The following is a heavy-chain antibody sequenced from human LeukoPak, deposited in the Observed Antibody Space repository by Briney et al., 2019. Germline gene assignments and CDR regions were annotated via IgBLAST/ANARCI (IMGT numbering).Heavy chain of an antibody. Sequence: PSETLSLTCTVSGGSISSSSYYWGWIRQPPGKGLEWIGSIYYSGSTYYNPSLKSRVTISVDTSKNQFSLKLSSVTAADTAVYYCARDQGLSHGYNYYYFDPWGQGTLVTVSS. D-gene: IGHD5-24*01. CDR2: IYYSGST. V-gene: IGHV4-39*02. CDR3: ARDQGLSHGYNYYYFDP. CDR1: GGSISSSSYY. J-gene: IGHJ4*02.